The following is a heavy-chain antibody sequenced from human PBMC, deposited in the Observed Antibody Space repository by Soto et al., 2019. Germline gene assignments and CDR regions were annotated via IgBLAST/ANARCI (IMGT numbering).Heavy chain of an antibody. D-gene: IGHD3-22*01. J-gene: IGHJ2*01. V-gene: IGHV3-66*01. CDR2: IYSGGST. Sequence: PGGSLRLSCAASGFTVSSNYMSWVRQAPGKGLEWVSVIYSGGSTYYADSVKGRFTISRDNSKNTLYLQMNSLRAEDTAVYYCARDWSSGLSTEYFDLWGRGTLVTLSS. CDR3: ARDWSSGLSTEYFDL. CDR1: GFTVSSNY.